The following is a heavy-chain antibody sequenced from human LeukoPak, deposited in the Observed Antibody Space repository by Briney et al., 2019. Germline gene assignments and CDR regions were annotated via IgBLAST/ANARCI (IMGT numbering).Heavy chain of an antibody. Sequence: GSVKVSCKASGYTFTSYGISWVRQAPGQGLEWMGWISAYNGNTNYAQKLQGRVTMTTDTSTSTAYMELRSLRSDDTAVYYCARAGIAAAAHDYYYYYMDVWGKGTTVTVSS. J-gene: IGHJ6*03. D-gene: IGHD6-13*01. CDR3: ARAGIAAAAHDYYYYYMDV. V-gene: IGHV1-18*01. CDR2: ISAYNGNT. CDR1: GYTFTSYG.